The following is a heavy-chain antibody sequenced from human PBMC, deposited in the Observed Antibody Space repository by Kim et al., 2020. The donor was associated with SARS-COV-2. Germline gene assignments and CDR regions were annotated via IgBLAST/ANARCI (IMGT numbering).Heavy chain of an antibody. CDR1: GYTFTSYA. Sequence: ASVKVSCKASGYTFTSYAMHWVRQAPGQRLEWMGWINAGNGNTKYSQKFQGRVTITRDTSASTAYMELSSLRSEDTAVYYCARTHYYGSGSYGWFDPWGQGTLVTVSS. D-gene: IGHD3-10*01. CDR3: ARTHYYGSGSYGWFDP. J-gene: IGHJ5*02. V-gene: IGHV1-3*01. CDR2: INAGNGNT.